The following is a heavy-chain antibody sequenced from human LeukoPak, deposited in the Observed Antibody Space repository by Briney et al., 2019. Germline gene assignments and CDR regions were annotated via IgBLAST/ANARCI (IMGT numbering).Heavy chain of an antibody. CDR3: SREDY. V-gene: IGHV1-2*02. CDR1: GLTFTAYY. J-gene: IGHJ4*02. Sequence: GGSLRLSCVASGLTFTAYYLLWVRQAPGQGLEWMGWIHPNSGDTNYAQKFQGRVTMTRDTSISTAYLELNRLRSDDTAIYYCSREDYWGQGTLVTVSS. CDR2: IHPNSGDT.